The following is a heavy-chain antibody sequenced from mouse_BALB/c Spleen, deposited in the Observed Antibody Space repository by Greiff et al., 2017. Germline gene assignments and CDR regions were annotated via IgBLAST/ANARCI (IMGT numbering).Heavy chain of an antibody. CDR3: ARGGLWDYFDY. D-gene: IGHD1-1*02. V-gene: IGHV5-17*02. Sequence: EVMLVESGGGLVQPGGSRKLSCAASGFTFSSFGMHWVRQAPEKGLEWVAYISSGSSTIYYADTVKGRFTISRDNPKNTLFLQMTSLRSEDTAMYYCARGGLWDYFDYWGQGTTLTVSS. CDR2: ISSGSSTI. J-gene: IGHJ2*01. CDR1: GFTFSSFG.